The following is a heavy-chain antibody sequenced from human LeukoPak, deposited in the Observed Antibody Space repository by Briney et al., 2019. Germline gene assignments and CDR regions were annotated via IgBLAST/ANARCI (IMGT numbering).Heavy chain of an antibody. CDR2: ISWNSGSI. J-gene: IGHJ4*02. CDR1: GFTFDDYA. V-gene: IGHV3-9*01. CDR3: AKGSPRSGYED. D-gene: IGHD3-3*01. Sequence: GGSLRLSCAASGFTFDDYAMHWVRQAPGKGLEWVSGISWNSGSIGYADSVKGRFTISRDNAKNSLYLQMNSLRAEDTAVYYCAKGSPRSGYEDWGQGTLVTVSS.